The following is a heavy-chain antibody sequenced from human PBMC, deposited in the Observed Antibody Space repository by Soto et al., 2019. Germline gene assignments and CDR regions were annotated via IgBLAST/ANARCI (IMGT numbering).Heavy chain of an antibody. D-gene: IGHD6-19*01. J-gene: IGHJ4*02. V-gene: IGHV3-23*01. CDR1: GFTFSTYA. CDR3: AEERSSRWSFDY. Sequence: GGSLRLSCAASGFTFSTYAMNWVRQAPGKGLEWVSGISGSGDSTYYADSVKGRFTVSRDNSKNTLYLQMNSLRAEDTAVFYFAEERSSRWSFDYCGQGTLVTVAS. CDR2: ISGSGDST.